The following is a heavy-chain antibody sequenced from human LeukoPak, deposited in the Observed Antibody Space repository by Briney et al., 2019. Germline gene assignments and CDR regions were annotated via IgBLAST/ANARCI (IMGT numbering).Heavy chain of an antibody. CDR1: GFTFSSYG. CDR3: AKSPFGVVTAFDY. V-gene: IGHV3-30*18. Sequence: PGGSLRLSCAASGFTFSSYGMHWVSQAPGKGLEWVAVISYDGSNKYYADSVKGRFTISRDNSKNTLYLQMDSLRAEDTAVYYCAKSPFGVVTAFDYWGQGTLVTVSS. CDR2: ISYDGSNK. D-gene: IGHD2-21*02. J-gene: IGHJ4*02.